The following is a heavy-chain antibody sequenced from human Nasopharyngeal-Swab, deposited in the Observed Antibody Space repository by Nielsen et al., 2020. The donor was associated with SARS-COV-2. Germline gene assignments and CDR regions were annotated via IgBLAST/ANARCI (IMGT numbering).Heavy chain of an antibody. CDR3: AKDIVVVVAATITRNPYYYYYGMDV. J-gene: IGHJ6*02. V-gene: IGHV3-23*01. D-gene: IGHD2-15*01. CDR1: GFTFSNYA. CDR2: IRVSGDTT. Sequence: GESLKISCTASGFTFSNYAMTWVRQAPGKGLEWVSSIRVSGDTTYYADSVKGRFTISRDNSKNTLYLQMNSLRAEDTAVYYCAKDIVVVVAATITRNPYYYYYGMDVWGQGTTVTVSS.